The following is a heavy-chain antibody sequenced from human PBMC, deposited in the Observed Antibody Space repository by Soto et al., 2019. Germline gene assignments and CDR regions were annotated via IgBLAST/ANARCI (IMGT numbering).Heavy chain of an antibody. V-gene: IGHV3-33*01. J-gene: IGHJ6*02. Sequence: PGGSLRLSCAASGFTFSNYGMHWVRQAPGKGLEWVAIIWHDGNNKYYADSVRGRFIISRDNSKNRLYLQMNSLRAEDTAVYYCASDLVGASDPYGLDVWGQGTPVTVSS. CDR1: GFTFSNYG. CDR3: ASDLVGASDPYGLDV. CDR2: IWHDGNNK. D-gene: IGHD1-26*01.